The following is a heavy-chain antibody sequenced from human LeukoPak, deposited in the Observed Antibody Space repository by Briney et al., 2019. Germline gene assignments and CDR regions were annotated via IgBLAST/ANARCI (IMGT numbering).Heavy chain of an antibody. V-gene: IGHV1-2*02. CDR2: INPNSGGT. Sequence: ASVKVSCKASGYTFTGYYMHWVRQAPGQGLEWMGWINPNSGGTNYAQKVQGRGTMTRDTSISTAYMELSRLRSDDTAVYYCARGGPGIAAAGEYYYYYMDVWGKGTTVTVSS. CDR3: ARGGPGIAAAGEYYYYYMDV. J-gene: IGHJ6*03. CDR1: GYTFTGYY. D-gene: IGHD6-13*01.